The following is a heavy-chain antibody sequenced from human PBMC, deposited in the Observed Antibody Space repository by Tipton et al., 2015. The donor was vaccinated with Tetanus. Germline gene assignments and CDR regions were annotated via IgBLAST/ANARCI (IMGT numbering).Heavy chain of an antibody. CDR2: TSPSRRT. V-gene: IGHV4-61*01. CDR3: ARANYEFPKKGPFDS. J-gene: IGHJ4*02. CDR1: GGSIRSGSYQ. Sequence: TLSLTCTVSGGSIRSGSYQWNWIRQPPGKGLEWLAYTSPSRRTNSNYSLKSRITISQDMSKNQFSLRLASVTAADTAVYYCARANYEFPKKGPFDSWGQGALVIVSS. D-gene: IGHD3-3*01.